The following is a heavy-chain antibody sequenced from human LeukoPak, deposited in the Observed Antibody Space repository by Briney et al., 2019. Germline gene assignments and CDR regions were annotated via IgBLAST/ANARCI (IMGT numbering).Heavy chain of an antibody. CDR1: GFTFSSYE. Sequence: GGSLRLSCAASGFTFSSYEMNWVRQAPGKGLEWVSYISSSGSTIYYADSVKGRFTISRDNAKNSLYLQMNSLRAEDTAVHYCAELGITMIGGVWGKGTTVTISS. J-gene: IGHJ6*04. D-gene: IGHD3-10*02. CDR2: ISSSGSTI. V-gene: IGHV3-48*03. CDR3: AELGITMIGGV.